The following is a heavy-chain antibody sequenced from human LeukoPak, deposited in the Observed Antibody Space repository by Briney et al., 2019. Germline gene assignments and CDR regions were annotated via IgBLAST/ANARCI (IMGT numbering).Heavy chain of an antibody. CDR1: GFTFSSYA. CDR3: AKDITMIVVVSGNAFDI. J-gene: IGHJ3*02. Sequence: PGGPLRLSCAASGFTFSSYAMSWVRQAPGKGLEWVSAISGSGGSTYYADSVKGRFTISRDNSKNTLYLQMNSLRAEDTAVYYCAKDITMIVVVSGNAFDIWGQGTMVTVSS. D-gene: IGHD3-22*01. V-gene: IGHV3-23*01. CDR2: ISGSGGST.